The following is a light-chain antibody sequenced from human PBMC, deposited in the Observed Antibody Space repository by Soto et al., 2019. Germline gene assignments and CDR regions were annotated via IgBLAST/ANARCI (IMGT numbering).Light chain of an antibody. J-gene: IGKJ4*01. CDR2: DAS. V-gene: IGKV3-11*01. CDR1: QSVSSF. Sequence: EIVLTQSPATLSLSPGERATLSCRASQSVSSFLAWYQQRPGQAPRLLIFDASNRATGIPARFSGSGSGTDFTFTITSLEPEDFAVYYCQQSSNWPLTFGGGTKVDIK. CDR3: QQSSNWPLT.